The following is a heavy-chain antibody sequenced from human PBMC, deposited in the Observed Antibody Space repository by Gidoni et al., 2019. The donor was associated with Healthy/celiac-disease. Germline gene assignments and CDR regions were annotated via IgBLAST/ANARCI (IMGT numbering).Heavy chain of an antibody. CDR2: RWYDGSNK. D-gene: IGHD4-17*01. CDR1: GFTFSSYG. V-gene: IGHV3-33*01. J-gene: IGHJ6*02. Sequence: QVQLVESGGGVVQPGRSLRLSCAASGFTFSSYGMHWVRQDPGKGLEWVAVRWYDGSNKYYAESVKGRFTISRDNSKNTLYLQMNSLRAEDTAVYYCARDSSTVTPYYYYGMDVWGQGTTVTVSS. CDR3: ARDSSTVTPYYYYGMDV.